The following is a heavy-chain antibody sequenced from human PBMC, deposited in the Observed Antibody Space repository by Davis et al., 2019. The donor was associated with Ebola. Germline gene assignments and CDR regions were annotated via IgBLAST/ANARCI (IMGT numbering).Heavy chain of an antibody. CDR3: ARDLTGKTYYYDSSGYYGEDY. V-gene: IGHV1-2*06. J-gene: IGHJ4*02. CDR2: INPYNGGT. Sequence: ASVKVSCNASGYTFTGYYMHWVRRAPGQGLEWMGRINPYNGGTNYAQKFQGRVTITADKSTSTAYMELSSLRSEDTAVYYCARDLTGKTYYYDSSGYYGEDYWGQGTLVTVSS. CDR1: GYTFTGYY. D-gene: IGHD3-22*01.